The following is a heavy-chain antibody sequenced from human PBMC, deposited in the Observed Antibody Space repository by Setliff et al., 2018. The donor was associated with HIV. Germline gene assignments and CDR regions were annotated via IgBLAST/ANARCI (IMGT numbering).Heavy chain of an antibody. CDR2: INPSGGST. J-gene: IGHJ4*02. CDR1: GYAFTSYY. D-gene: IGHD5-18*01. Sequence: ASVMVSCKTSGYAFTSYYMHWVRQAPGQGLEWMGVINPSGGSTNYAQKFQGRVTMTGDTSTSTVYMDLSSLRSEDTAVYYCARDGGYSSPYYFHYWGQGTLVTVSS. V-gene: IGHV1-46*01. CDR3: ARDGGYSSPYYFHY.